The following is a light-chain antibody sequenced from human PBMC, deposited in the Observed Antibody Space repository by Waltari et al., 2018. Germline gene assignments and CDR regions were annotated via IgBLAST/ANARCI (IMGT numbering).Light chain of an antibody. V-gene: IGKV2-28*01. J-gene: IGKJ2*01. CDR3: MQSLQTPYT. CDR1: QSLLNSNGYNY. CDR2: LSS. Sequence: DIVMTQSPLSLPVTPGEPASISCTSTQSLLNSNGYNYLEWYLQKPGQSPQLLIVLSSERASGVPDRCSGSGSGTDFTLKISRVEAEDVGVYYCMQSLQTPYTFGQGTRVEI.